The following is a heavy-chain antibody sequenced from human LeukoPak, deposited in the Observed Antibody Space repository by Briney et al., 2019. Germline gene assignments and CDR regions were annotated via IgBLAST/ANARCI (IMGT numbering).Heavy chain of an antibody. J-gene: IGHJ3*02. CDR2: VNSDGGST. CDR1: GYTRSSDL. D-gene: IGHD6-19*01. Sequence: GGCLRHSCAASGYTRSSDLMHWLRQGPGEGLVWVARVNSDGGSTNYAGSVKGRFAISRDNAKNTLYLQMNSLRADDTAVSYCARSSGRGPFHMWGEGKMFTVSS. CDR3: ARSSGRGPFHM. V-gene: IGHV3-74*01.